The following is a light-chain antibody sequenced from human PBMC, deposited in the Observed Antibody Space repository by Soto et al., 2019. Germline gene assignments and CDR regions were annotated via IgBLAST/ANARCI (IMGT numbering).Light chain of an antibody. J-gene: IGLJ1*01. CDR3: SSYTSSSTPHA. V-gene: IGLV2-14*01. Sequence: QSVLTQPPSASGSPGQSVTISCTGTSSDVGGYNYVSWYQQHPGKAPKLMIYDVSNRPSGVSNRFSGSKSGNTASLTISGLQAEDEADYYCSSYTSSSTPHAFGTGTKVTVL. CDR2: DVS. CDR1: SSDVGGYNY.